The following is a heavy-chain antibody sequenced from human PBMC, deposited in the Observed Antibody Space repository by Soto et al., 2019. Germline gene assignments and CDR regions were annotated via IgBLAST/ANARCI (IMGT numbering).Heavy chain of an antibody. CDR3: AWTYSTSWYWFDP. CDR1: GFSLSNAGLG. J-gene: IGHJ5*02. V-gene: IGHV2-26*01. D-gene: IGHD6-13*01. CDR2: IFSNDEK. Sequence: QVTVKESGPVLVKPTETLTLTCTVSGFSLSNAGLGVSWIRQPPGKALEWLAHIFSNDEKSYSTSLKSRLTISKDTSKSQVVLTMTNMDPVDTATYYCAWTYSTSWYWFDPWGQGTLVTVSS.